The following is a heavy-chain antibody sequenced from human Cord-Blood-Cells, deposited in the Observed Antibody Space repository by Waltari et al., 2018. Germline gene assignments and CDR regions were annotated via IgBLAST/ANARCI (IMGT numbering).Heavy chain of an antibody. V-gene: IGHV1-69*01. J-gene: IGHJ4*02. CDR2: IIPIFGTA. Sequence: QVQLVQSGAEVKKPGSSVKVSCKASGGTFSSYAISWVRQAPGQGLEWMGGIIPIFGTANYAQKFQGSVTITADESTSTAYMELSSLRSEDTAVYYCARDQGGYYYGSGSGTFDYWGQGTLVTVSS. CDR3: ARDQGGYYYGSGSGTFDY. D-gene: IGHD3-10*01. CDR1: GGTFSSYA.